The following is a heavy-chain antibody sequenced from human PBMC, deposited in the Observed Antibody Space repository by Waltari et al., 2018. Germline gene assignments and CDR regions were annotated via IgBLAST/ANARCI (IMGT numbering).Heavy chain of an antibody. J-gene: IGHJ4*02. V-gene: IGHV4-34*01. CDR3: ARHPRFGELFGY. D-gene: IGHD3-10*01. Sequence: QVQLQQWGAGLLKPSETLSLTCAVYGGSFSGYYWSWIRQPPGKGLEWIGEINHSGSTNYNPSLKSRVTISVDTSKNQFSLKLSSVTAADTAVYYCARHPRFGELFGYWGQGTLVTVSS. CDR1: GGSFSGYY. CDR2: INHSGST.